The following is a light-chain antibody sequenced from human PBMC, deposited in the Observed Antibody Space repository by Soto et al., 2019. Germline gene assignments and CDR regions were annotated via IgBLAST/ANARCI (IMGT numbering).Light chain of an antibody. CDR2: GAS. V-gene: IGKV3-20*01. CDR1: QSVSSNY. CDR3: QQYGGSPPQT. J-gene: IGKJ1*01. Sequence: ETVLTQSPGTLSLSPGERATLSCRASQSVSSNYIAWYQQKPGQAPRPLIYGASSRATGIPDRFSGSGSGTDFTLTISRLEPEDFAVYYCQQYGGSPPQTFGQGTKVDI.